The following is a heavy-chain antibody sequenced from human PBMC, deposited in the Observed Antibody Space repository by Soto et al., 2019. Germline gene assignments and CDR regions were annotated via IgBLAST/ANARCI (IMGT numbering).Heavy chain of an antibody. Sequence: QPVGSLRLSCAASGFTFSSYGMHWVRQAPGKGLEWVAVISYDGGNKYYADSVKGRFTLSRDNPKNTVFLQMNSLRAEDTAVYYCAKTLGYCTSSSCSREFYYYYGMDVWGQGTTVTVSS. CDR1: GFTFSSYG. D-gene: IGHD2-2*01. CDR2: ISYDGGNK. CDR3: AKTLGYCTSSSCSREFYYYYGMDV. V-gene: IGHV3-30*18. J-gene: IGHJ6*02.